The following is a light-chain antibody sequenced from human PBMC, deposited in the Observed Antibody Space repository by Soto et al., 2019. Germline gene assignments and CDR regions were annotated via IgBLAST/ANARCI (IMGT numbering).Light chain of an antibody. V-gene: IGKV3-15*01. J-gene: IGKJ1*01. CDR2: GAS. CDR1: QSVSSN. CDR3: QQYGSSWT. Sequence: EIVMTQSPATLSVSPGERATLSCRASQSVSSNLAWYQQKPGQAPRLLIYGASTRATGIPARFSGSGSGTDFTLTISSLQSEDFAVYYCQQYGSSWTFGQGTKVDIK.